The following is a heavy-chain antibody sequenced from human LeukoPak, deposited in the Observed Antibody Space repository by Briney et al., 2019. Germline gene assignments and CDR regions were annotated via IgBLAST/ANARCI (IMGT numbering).Heavy chain of an antibody. CDR2: ISGSGGTT. CDR1: GFTFSNYA. Sequence: GGSLRLSCAASGFTFSNYAIRWVRQAPGKGLEWVSGISGSGGTTSYADSVKGRFTISRDNSKNTLYLQMNSLRAEDTAVYYCAREDTYRFDYWGQGTLVTVSS. V-gene: IGHV3-23*01. CDR3: AREDTYRFDY. D-gene: IGHD3-16*02. J-gene: IGHJ4*02.